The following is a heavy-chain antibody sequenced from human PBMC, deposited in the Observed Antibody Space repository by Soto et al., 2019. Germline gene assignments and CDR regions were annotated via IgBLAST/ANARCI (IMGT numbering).Heavy chain of an antibody. CDR3: ARLDEYAVTTAFDI. J-gene: IGHJ3*02. Sequence: QVQLQPWGAGLLKPSETLSLTCAVYVGSFRGYYWSWIRQPPGKGLEWIGEINHSGSTNYNPSLKSSVTISVGTSKIQFSLKRSSVSAADTAVYYCARLDEYAVTTAFDIWGQVTMVTFSS. CDR1: VGSFRGYY. D-gene: IGHD4-17*01. CDR2: INHSGST. V-gene: IGHV4-34*01.